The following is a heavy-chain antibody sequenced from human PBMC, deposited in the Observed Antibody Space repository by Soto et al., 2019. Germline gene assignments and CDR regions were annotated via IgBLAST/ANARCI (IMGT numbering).Heavy chain of an antibody. CDR3: ARKGGFYHDY. J-gene: IGHJ4*02. D-gene: IGHD2-2*01. Sequence: SETLSLTCTVSGGSISSFYWSWIRQPPGKGLEWIGYMYHSGTSNYNPSLKSRVTISVDTSRSQISLRLSSVTAADTAVYYCARKGGFYHDYWGQGTLVTVSS. CDR2: MYHSGTS. V-gene: IGHV4-59*01. CDR1: GGSISSFY.